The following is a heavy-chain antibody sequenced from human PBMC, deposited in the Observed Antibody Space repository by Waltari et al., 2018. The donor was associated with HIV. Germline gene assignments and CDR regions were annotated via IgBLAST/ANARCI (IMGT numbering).Heavy chain of an antibody. V-gene: IGHV4-39*01. CDR1: GGSISSSSYY. CDR2: IYYSGST. CDR3: ARTIAAAGKNWFDP. Sequence: QLQLQESGPGLVKPSETLSLTCTVPGGSISSSSYYWGWIRQPPGKGLEWIGSIYYSGSTYYNPSLKSRVTISVDTSKNQFSLKLSSVTAADTAVYYCARTIAAAGKNWFDPWGQGTLVTVSS. D-gene: IGHD6-13*01. J-gene: IGHJ5*02.